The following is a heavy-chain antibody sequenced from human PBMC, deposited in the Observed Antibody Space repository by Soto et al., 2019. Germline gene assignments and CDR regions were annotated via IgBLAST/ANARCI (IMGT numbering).Heavy chain of an antibody. D-gene: IGHD3-22*01. CDR2: ISHDGNSH. J-gene: IGHJ3*01. CDR1: GFSFSNYG. CDR3: VKAQERSAQYFAVVITAFDF. V-gene: IGHV3-30*18. Sequence: GGSLRLSCEGSGFSFSNYGIHWVRQAPGKGLEWVAVISHDGNSHHLADSVRGRFTISRDNSKNTVFLHMTSLRREDSAVYHCVKAQERSAQYFAVVITAFDFWGQGTMVTVSS.